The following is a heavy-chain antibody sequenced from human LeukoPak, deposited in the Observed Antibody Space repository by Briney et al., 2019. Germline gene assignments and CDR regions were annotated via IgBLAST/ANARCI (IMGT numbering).Heavy chain of an antibody. CDR1: GFTVSSNY. Sequence: PGGSLRLSCAASGFTVSSNYMSWVRQAPGKGLEWVSAISGSGGSTYYADSVKGRFTISRDNSKNTLYLQMNSLRAEDTAVYYCAKVGSGSGHCDYWGQGTLVTVSS. CDR3: AKVGSGSGHCDY. D-gene: IGHD6-19*01. J-gene: IGHJ4*02. V-gene: IGHV3-23*01. CDR2: ISGSGGST.